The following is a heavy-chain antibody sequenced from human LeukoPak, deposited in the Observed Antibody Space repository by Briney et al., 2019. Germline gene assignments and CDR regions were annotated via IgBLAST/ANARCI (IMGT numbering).Heavy chain of an antibody. CDR1: GFTFSSYW. Sequence: GGSLRLSCAASGFTFSSYWMHWLRHAPGQGLVWVSRINSDGSSTSYTDSVKGRFTISRDNAKNTLYLQMNSLRAEDTAVYYCASNPPSHYCSSTSCYTSYYYYYYGMDVWGQGTTVTVSS. CDR3: ASNPPSHYCSSTSCYTSYYYYYYGMDV. D-gene: IGHD2-2*02. CDR2: INSDGSST. V-gene: IGHV3-74*01. J-gene: IGHJ6*02.